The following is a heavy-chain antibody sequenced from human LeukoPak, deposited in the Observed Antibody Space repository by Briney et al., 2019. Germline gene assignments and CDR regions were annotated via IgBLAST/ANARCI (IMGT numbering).Heavy chain of an antibody. V-gene: IGHV3-13*01. CDR2: IGTAGDT. D-gene: IGHD3-22*01. CDR1: GFTFSSYD. J-gene: IGHJ4*02. Sequence: GGSLRLSCAASGFTFSSYDMHWVRQATGKGLEWVSAIGTAGDTYYPGSVKGRFTISRENAKNSLYLQMSSLRAEDTAVYYCARVASYYDSSGRSPYYFDYWGQGTLVTVSS. CDR3: ARVASYYDSSGRSPYYFDY.